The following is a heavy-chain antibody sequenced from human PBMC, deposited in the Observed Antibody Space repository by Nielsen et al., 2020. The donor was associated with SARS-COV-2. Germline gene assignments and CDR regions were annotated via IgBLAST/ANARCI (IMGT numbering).Heavy chain of an antibody. V-gene: IGHV3-23*01. CDR3: AKDCSYYDFWSGYWEDYYYYYYMDV. J-gene: IGHJ6*03. D-gene: IGHD3-3*01. CDR2: ISGSGGST. CDR1: GFTFSSYA. Sequence: GESLKISCAASGFTFSSYAMSWVRQAPGKGLEWVSAISGSGGSTYYADSVKGRFTISRDNSKNTLYLQMNSLRAEDTAVYYCAKDCSYYDFWSGYWEDYYYYYYMDVWGKGTTVTVSS.